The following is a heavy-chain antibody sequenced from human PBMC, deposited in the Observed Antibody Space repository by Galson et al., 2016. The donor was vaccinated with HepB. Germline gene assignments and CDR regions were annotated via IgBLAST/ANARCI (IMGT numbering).Heavy chain of an antibody. CDR1: GFTFASYA. CDR2: MSGSGGTI. J-gene: IGHJ4*02. D-gene: IGHD1-26*01. CDR3: AKSLKVVGARRLYYFDY. V-gene: IGHV3-23*01. Sequence: SLRLSCAASGFTFASYAMSWVRQAPGKGLQWVSTMSGSGGTIFYADSVKGRFTISRDNSKNTLYLQMSNVRAEDTAVYYCAKSLKVVGARRLYYFDYWGQGTLVPVST.